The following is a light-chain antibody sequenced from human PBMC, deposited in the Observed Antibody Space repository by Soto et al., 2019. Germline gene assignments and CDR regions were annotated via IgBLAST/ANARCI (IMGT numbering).Light chain of an antibody. V-gene: IGKV4-1*01. CDR3: HQYHSVPPT. Sequence: DIVMTQSPDSLAVSLGERATINCKSSQSVLYSPNNKNYLAWYQQKPGQPPKLLVYWASTRESGVPDRFSGSGSGTDFTLTISSLQAEDAAVYYCHQYHSVPPTFGQGTKVEIK. CDR1: QSVLYSPNNKNY. CDR2: WAS. J-gene: IGKJ1*01.